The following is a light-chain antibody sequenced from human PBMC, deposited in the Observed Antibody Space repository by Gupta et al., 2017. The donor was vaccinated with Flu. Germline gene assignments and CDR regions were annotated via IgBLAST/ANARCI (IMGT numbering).Light chain of an antibody. CDR3: CSYAGSDIRV. J-gene: IGLJ3*02. CDR1: SSGVGGYTY. V-gene: IGLV2-11*03. CDR2: DVC. Sequence: VTISCTGSSSGVGGYTYVSWYHLCPAYAHTVIIVDVCRLPSGVPDGFSGSKSDTTASLTIYGRQPDDEAYYYGCSYAGSDIRVFGGGTKVTVL.